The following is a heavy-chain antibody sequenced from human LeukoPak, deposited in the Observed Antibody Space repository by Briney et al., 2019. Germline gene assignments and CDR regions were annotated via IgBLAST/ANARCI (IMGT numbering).Heavy chain of an antibody. D-gene: IGHD3-16*01. J-gene: IGHJ4*02. CDR1: GFTFSDYY. Sequence: GGSLRLSCAASGFTFSDYYMSWIRQAPGKGLEWISYISSSGSTIYYADSVKGRFTISRDNAKNSLYLQMNSLTGEDTAVYYCARDDKGGYFDSWGQGTLVTVSS. CDR2: ISSSGSTI. CDR3: ARDDKGGYFDS. V-gene: IGHV3-11*04.